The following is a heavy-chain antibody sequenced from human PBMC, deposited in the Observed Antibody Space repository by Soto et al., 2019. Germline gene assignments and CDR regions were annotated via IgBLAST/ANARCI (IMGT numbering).Heavy chain of an antibody. J-gene: IGHJ4*02. Sequence: QVQLLESGGGVVQPGRSLRLSCTASGFVFSDYGMHWFRQAPGKGLEWVAVIYNDGSNEYYGDSVKGRFTISRDNSQNTLYLQMNILRAEDTGVYYCARDRWRRLGGDFCGQGTLVTVSS. CDR2: IYNDGSNE. CDR3: ARDRWRRLGGDF. D-gene: IGHD2-21*02. CDR1: GFVFSDYG. V-gene: IGHV3-33*01.